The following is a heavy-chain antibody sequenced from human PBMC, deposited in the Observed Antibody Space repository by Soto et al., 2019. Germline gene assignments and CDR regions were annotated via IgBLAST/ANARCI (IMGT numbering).Heavy chain of an antibody. V-gene: IGHV3-21*01. CDR1: GFTFSSYS. CDR3: AGGAVVVAATPSWFDP. J-gene: IGHJ5*02. Sequence: AGGSLRLSCAASGFTFSSYSMNWVRQAPGKGLEWVSSISSSSSYIYYADSVKGRFTISRDNAKNSLYLQMNSLRAEDTAVYYCAGGAVVVAATPSWFDPWGQGTLVTVSS. CDR2: ISSSSSYI. D-gene: IGHD2-15*01.